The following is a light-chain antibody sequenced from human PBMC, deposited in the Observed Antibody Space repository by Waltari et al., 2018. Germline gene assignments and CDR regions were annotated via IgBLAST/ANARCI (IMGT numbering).Light chain of an antibody. CDR2: EAS. J-gene: IGKJ4*01. CDR1: QGVNSR. CDR3: QQSYSFPLS. V-gene: IGKV1-13*02. Sequence: AIQLTQSPSTLYASVGDRVIITCRASQGVNSRLAWYQQKVGEPPRLLIYEASKLESGVPRRFRGSGSGTEFTLTISSLQPEDFATYYCQQSYSFPLSFGGGTKVELK.